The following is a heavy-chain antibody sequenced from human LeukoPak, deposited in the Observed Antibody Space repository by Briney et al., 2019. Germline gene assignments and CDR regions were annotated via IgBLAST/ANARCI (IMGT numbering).Heavy chain of an antibody. CDR3: AKAASLTGYYFDN. V-gene: IGHV3-23*01. CDR2: VTGSGGSS. Sequence: GGSLRLSCSASGFTFRRYAMSWVRQAPGKGPEWVSAVTGSGGSSYYADSVNGRFTMSRDNSKNTVDLQMNSLRVEDTAVYYCAKAASLTGYYFDNWGQGTLVIVSS. CDR1: GFTFRRYA. J-gene: IGHJ4*02. D-gene: IGHD3-9*01.